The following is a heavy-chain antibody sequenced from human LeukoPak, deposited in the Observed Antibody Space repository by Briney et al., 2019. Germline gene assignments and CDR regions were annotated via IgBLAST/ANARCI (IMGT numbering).Heavy chain of an antibody. Sequence: GGSLRLSCAASGFTFTDHYMSWVRQAPGKGLEWVSYISSSGDITYYADSVKGRFTVSRDNAKNSLYLQMNSLRAEDTAVYYCARVRFEWEPIPGGAFDIWGQGTMVTVSS. D-gene: IGHD1-26*01. CDR2: ISSSGDIT. CDR3: ARVRFEWEPIPGGAFDI. V-gene: IGHV3-11*04. J-gene: IGHJ3*02. CDR1: GFTFTDHY.